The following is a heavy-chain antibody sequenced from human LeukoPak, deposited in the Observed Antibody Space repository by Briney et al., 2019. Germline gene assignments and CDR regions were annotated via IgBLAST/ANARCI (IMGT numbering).Heavy chain of an antibody. Sequence: SETLSLTCTVSGGSISGTYYWSWIRQPPGKGLEWIGYIYYTGTTDSNPSLKSRVTISLDTSKNQFSLHLSSVTAADTAVYYCARRWVYDKRAFDAWGKGTMVTVSS. CDR1: GGSISGTYY. J-gene: IGHJ3*01. CDR3: ARRWVYDKRAFDA. V-gene: IGHV4-59*08. CDR2: IYYTGTT. D-gene: IGHD3-16*01.